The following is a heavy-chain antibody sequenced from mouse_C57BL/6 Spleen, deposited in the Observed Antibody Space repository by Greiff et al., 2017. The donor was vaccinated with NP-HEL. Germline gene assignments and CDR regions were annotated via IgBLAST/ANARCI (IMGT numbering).Heavy chain of an antibody. V-gene: IGHV5-4*01. CDR1: GFTFSSYA. D-gene: IGHD2-2*01. Sequence: DVKLVESGGGLVKPGGSLKLSCAASGFTFSSYAMSWVRQTPEKRLEWVATISDGGSYTYYPDNVKGRFTISRDNAKNNLYLQMSHLKSEDTAMYYCAREGGYYGYDGGYYFDYWGKGTTLTVSS. J-gene: IGHJ2*01. CDR3: AREGGYYGYDGGYYFDY. CDR2: ISDGGSYT.